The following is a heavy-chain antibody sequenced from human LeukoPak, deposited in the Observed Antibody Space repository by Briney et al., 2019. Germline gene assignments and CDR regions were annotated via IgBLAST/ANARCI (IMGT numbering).Heavy chain of an antibody. Sequence: GSLRLSCAASGFTFSSYGMHWVRQAPGKGLEWVAVISYDGSNKYYADSVKGRFTISRDNSKNTLYLQMNSLRAEDTAVYYCAKGPLYRKFDYWGQGTLVTVSS. CDR2: ISYDGSNK. V-gene: IGHV3-30*18. D-gene: IGHD1-26*01. J-gene: IGHJ4*02. CDR3: AKGPLYRKFDY. CDR1: GFTFSSYG.